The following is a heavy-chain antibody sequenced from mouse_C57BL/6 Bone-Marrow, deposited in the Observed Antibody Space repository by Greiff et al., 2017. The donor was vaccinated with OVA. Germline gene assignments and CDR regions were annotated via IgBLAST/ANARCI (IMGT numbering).Heavy chain of an antibody. V-gene: IGHV1-18*01. CDR2: INPNNGGT. Sequence: EVKLQESGPELVKPGASVKIPCKASGYTFTDYNMDWVKQSHGKSLEWIGDINPNNGGTIYNQKFKGKATLTVDKSSSTAYMELRSLTSEDTAVYYCARGAPAWFAYWGQGTLVTVSA. CDR3: ARGAPAWFAY. J-gene: IGHJ3*01. CDR1: GYTFTDYN.